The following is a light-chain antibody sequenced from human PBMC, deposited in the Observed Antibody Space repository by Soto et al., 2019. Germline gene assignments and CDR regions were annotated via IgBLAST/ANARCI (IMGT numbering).Light chain of an antibody. CDR2: TNN. CDR3: AAWDDNLNGPV. CDR1: SSNIGSNT. J-gene: IGLJ3*02. V-gene: IGLV1-44*01. Sequence: QSVLTQSPSASGTPGQRVTISCSGSSSNIGSNTVNWYQQLPGTAPKLLIYTNNQRPSGVPDRFSGSKSGTSASLAISGLQSEDEADYYCAAWDDNLNGPVFGGGTKLTVL.